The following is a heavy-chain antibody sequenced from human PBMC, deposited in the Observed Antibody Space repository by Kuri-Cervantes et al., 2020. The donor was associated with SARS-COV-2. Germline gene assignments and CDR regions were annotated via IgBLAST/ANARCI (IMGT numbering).Heavy chain of an antibody. V-gene: IGHV1-18*04. CDR3: ARLPFNYDILTGYYYYYGMDV. J-gene: IGHJ6*02. Sequence: ASVKVSCKASGYTFIGYYMHWVRQAPGQGLEWMGWISAYNGNTNYAQKLQGRVTMTTDTSTSTAYMELRSLRSDDTAVYYCARLPFNYDILTGYYYYYGMDVWGQGTTVTVSS. D-gene: IGHD3-9*01. CDR1: GYTFIGYY. CDR2: ISAYNGNT.